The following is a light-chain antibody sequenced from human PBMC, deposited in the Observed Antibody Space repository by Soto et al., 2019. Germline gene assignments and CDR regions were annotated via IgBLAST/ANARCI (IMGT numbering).Light chain of an antibody. Sequence: AIQMTQSPSSLSASVGDRVTITCRASQGIRNDLAWYQRKPGKAPKLLIYTASSLQNGVPPRFSGSGSDTVFTLTISSLEPDDFAVYYCQQRADWPITFGQGTRLEIK. CDR1: QGIRND. J-gene: IGKJ5*01. CDR3: QQRADWPIT. CDR2: TAS. V-gene: IGKV1-6*01.